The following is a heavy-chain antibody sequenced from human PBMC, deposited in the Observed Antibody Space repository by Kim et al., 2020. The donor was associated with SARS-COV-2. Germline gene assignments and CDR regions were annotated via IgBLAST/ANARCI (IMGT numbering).Heavy chain of an antibody. V-gene: IGHV4-34*01. D-gene: IGHD3-22*01. CDR2: IYHRGST. Sequence: SETLSLTCAVYGESFSDYSWSWIRQPPGKGLEWVGYIYHRGSTNYNPSLKSRLSISVDVSKNQFSLKLTSVTAADTAVYYCVRGRGGISMVVVVITAAEYYFDFWGRGSRVTVSS. J-gene: IGHJ4*02. CDR1: GESFSDYS. CDR3: VRGRGGISMVVVVITAAEYYFDF.